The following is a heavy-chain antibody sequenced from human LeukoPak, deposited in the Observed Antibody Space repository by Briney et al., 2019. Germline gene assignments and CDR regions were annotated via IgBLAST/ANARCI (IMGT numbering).Heavy chain of an antibody. CDR2: IYPGDSDT. Sequence: GESLKISCKGSGYSFTSYWIGWVRQMPGKGLEWMGIIYPGDSDTRYGPSFQGQVTISADKSISTAYLQWSSLKASDTAMYYCARLLAVAGMGWYFGHWGQGTLVTVSS. CDR1: GYSFTSYW. V-gene: IGHV5-51*01. J-gene: IGHJ4*02. D-gene: IGHD6-19*01. CDR3: ARLLAVAGMGWYFGH.